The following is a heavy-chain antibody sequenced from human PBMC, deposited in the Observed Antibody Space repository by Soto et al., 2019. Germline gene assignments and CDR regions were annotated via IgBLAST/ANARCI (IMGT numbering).Heavy chain of an antibody. CDR1: GFSFSDYG. Sequence: PGGSLRLSCAASGFSFSDYGMYWVRQAPGKGLEWVAVISYEGSNKYYADSVKGRFTISRDNSKNTLYLQMNSLRAEDTAVYYCAKDLLRYYSHYYGMDVWGQGTTVTVSS. J-gene: IGHJ6*02. CDR2: ISYEGSNK. V-gene: IGHV3-30*18. CDR3: AKDLLRYYSHYYGMDV.